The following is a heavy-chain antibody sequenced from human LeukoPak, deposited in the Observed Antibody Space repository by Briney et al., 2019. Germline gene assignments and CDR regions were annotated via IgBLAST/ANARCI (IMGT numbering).Heavy chain of an antibody. J-gene: IGHJ4*02. CDR3: AKGPEIYYGSGSFDY. Sequence: GGSLRLSCAASGFTFRTYAMTGVRQPPGRELEGVSSIPGSGDNTHYADSVKGRFTISRDNSKNTLFLQMNSLRDEDTALYYYAKGPEIYYGSGSFDYWGQGALVTVSS. V-gene: IGHV3-23*01. CDR2: IPGSGDNT. D-gene: IGHD3-10*01. CDR1: GFTFRTYA.